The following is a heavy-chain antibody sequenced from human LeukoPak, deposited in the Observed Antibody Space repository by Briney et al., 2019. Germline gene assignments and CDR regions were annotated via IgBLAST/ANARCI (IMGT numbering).Heavy chain of an antibody. CDR1: GFTFSSYP. CDR2: IADSGSST. D-gene: IGHD1-1*01. V-gene: IGHV3-23*01. CDR3: SKVAATDTRTGIDY. J-gene: IGHJ4*02. Sequence: GGSLRLSCAASGFTFSSYPMTWVRQAPGKGLEWVSMIADSGSSTYYADSVKGRFTISRDNSKNTLYLQMSSLRDEDTAVYYCSKVAATDTRTGIDYWGQGTLVTVSS.